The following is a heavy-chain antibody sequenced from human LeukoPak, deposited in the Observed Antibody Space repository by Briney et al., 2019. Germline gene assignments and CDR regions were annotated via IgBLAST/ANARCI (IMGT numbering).Heavy chain of an antibody. D-gene: IGHD1-7*01. CDR3: ARTYRIIGTEASHFDY. Sequence: GGSLRLSCAVSGFTFTNSAMSWVRRAPGKGLEWVSANGDDAFSTFYADSVKGRFSISRDNSKNTLYLQMNSLRAEDTAMYYCARTYRIIGTEASHFDYWGQGTLVTVSS. J-gene: IGHJ4*02. V-gene: IGHV3-23*01. CDR2: NGDDAFST. CDR1: GFTFTNSA.